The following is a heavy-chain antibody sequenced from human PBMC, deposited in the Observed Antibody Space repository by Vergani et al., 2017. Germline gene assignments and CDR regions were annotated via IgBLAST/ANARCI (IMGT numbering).Heavy chain of an antibody. CDR2: IDPSDSYT. D-gene: IGHD6-19*01. V-gene: IGHV5-10-1*01. Sequence: EVQLVQSGAEVKKPGESLRISCKGSGYSFTSYWISWVRQMPGKGLEWMGRIDPSDSYTNYSPSFQGHVTISADKSISTAYLQWSSLKASDTAMYYCARQVAVAGKWWGQYYDYGMDVWGQGTTVTVSS. J-gene: IGHJ6*02. CDR3: ARQVAVAGKWWGQYYDYGMDV. CDR1: GYSFTSYW.